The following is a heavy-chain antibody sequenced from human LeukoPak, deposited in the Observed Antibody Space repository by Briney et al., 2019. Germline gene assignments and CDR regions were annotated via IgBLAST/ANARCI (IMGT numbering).Heavy chain of an antibody. CDR2: IYYSGST. CDR1: GGSISSSSYH. V-gene: IGHV4-39*01. D-gene: IGHD4-17*01. CDR3: ARFYGDYSYYFDY. Sequence: PSETLSLTCTVSGGSISSSSYHWGWIRQPPGKGLEWIGSIYYSGSTYYNPSLKSRVTISVDTSKNQFSLKLSSVTAADTAVYYCARFYGDYSYYFDYWGQGTLVTVSS. J-gene: IGHJ4*02.